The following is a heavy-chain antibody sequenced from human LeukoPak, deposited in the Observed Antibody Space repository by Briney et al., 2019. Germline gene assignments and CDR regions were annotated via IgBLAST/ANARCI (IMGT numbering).Heavy chain of an antibody. V-gene: IGHV4-59*08. Sequence: SETLSLTCTVSGGSISSYYWSWVRQPPGKGLEWIGYIYYSGSTNYNPSLKSRVTISVDTSKNQFSLKLSSVTAADTAVYYCARHRHAFDIWGQGTMVTVSS. CDR2: IYYSGST. CDR3: ARHRHAFDI. CDR1: GGSISSYY. J-gene: IGHJ3*02.